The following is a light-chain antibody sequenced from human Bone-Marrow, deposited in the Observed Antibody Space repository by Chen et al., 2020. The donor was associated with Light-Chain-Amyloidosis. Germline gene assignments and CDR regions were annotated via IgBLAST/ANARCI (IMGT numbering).Light chain of an antibody. V-gene: IGLV3-21*02. CDR1: NIATTT. CDR3: QVWDRSSDRAV. CDR2: DDS. Sequence: YVLTQPSSLSVAPGHTATIACGGNNIATTTVHWYQQTPGQAPLLVVYDDSDRPSGIPERLSGSNSGNTATLTISRVEAGDAADYYCQVWDRSSDRAVFGGGTKLTVL. J-gene: IGLJ3*02.